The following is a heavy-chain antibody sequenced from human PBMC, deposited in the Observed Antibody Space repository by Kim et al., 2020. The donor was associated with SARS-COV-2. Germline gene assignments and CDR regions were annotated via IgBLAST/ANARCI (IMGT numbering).Heavy chain of an antibody. CDR1: GGSIISYY. J-gene: IGHJ4*01. CDR3: ARARSTLVSDY. V-gene: IGHV4-4*07. CDR2: IYTSETT. Sequence: SETLSLTCTVSGGSIISYYWNWIRQPAGRGLEWVGRIYTSETTNFNPSLSYNPSLKSRVIMSVDTSKNQFSLRLSSVTAADTAVYYCARARSTLVSDYWG.